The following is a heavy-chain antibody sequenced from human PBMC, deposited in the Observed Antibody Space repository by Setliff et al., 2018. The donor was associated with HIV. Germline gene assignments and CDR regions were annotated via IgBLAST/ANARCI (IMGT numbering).Heavy chain of an antibody. CDR3: ARDPHYYDSSGYYWDY. CDR1: GFTFSSYG. CDR2: IWYDGSNK. V-gene: IGHV3-33*01. J-gene: IGHJ4*02. Sequence: GGSLRLSCGASGFTFSSYGMHWVRQVPGKGLEWVAVIWYDGSNKYYADSVRGRFIISRDNSKGTVFLHMNSLRAEDKAVYYCARDPHYYDSSGYYWDYLGQGALVTVSS. D-gene: IGHD3-22*01.